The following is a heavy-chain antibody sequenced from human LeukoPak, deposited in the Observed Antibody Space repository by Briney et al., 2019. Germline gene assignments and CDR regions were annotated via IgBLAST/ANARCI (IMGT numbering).Heavy chain of an antibody. V-gene: IGHV3-33*01. J-gene: IGHJ6*02. CDR3: ARGYCSGGSCYTYYYGMDV. CDR1: GFTFSSYG. Sequence: PGRSLRLSCAASGFTFSSYGMHCVRQAPGKGLEWVAVIWYDGSNKYYADSVKSRFTISRDNSKNTLYLQMNSLRAEDTAVYYCARGYCSGGSCYTYYYGMDVWGQGTTVTVSS. D-gene: IGHD2-15*01. CDR2: IWYDGSNK.